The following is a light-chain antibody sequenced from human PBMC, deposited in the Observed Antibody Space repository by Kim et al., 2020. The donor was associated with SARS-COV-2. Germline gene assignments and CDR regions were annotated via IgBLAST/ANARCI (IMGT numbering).Light chain of an antibody. CDR1: SLRRCF. Sequence: VSFGHTVSLAALRNSLRRCFVRWQPRIPRQAPLLIITRNNKRPSGIPDRLSVTCSNNSASFTITGAQADDEADYCCQSRDINGKVVFGGGTQLTVL. CDR2: RNN. V-gene: IGLV3-19*01. J-gene: IGLJ2*01. CDR3: QSRDINGKVV.